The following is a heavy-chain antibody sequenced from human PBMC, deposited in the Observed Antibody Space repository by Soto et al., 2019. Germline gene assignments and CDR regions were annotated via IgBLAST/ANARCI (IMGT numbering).Heavy chain of an antibody. J-gene: IGHJ5*02. Sequence: QLQESGPGLVKPSETLPLSCTVSAASISSSSDYWAWIRQSPGRGLEWIGSIYHTGTTYYSQSLKSRVTRSGDTSKNYVSLKLSSVTASDTAIYCCARHAPSAPRGFFDAWGQGILVTVS. D-gene: IGHD3-10*01. CDR1: AASISSSSDY. CDR3: ARHAPSAPRGFFDA. V-gene: IGHV4-39*01. CDR2: IYHTGTT.